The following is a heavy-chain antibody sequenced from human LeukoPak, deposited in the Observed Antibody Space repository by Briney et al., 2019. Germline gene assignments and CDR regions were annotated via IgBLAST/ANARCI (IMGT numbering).Heavy chain of an antibody. CDR2: INPNSGGT. CDR1: GYTFTGYY. CDR3: ARGDHWLA. J-gene: IGHJ5*02. D-gene: IGHD6-19*01. V-gene: IGHV1-2*02. Sequence: APVRASCKASGYTFTGYYMHWVRQAPGQGLEWMGCINPNSGGTTYAQKFQGRVTMTRDTSISTAYMELSRLRSDDTAVYYCARGDHWLAWGQGTLVTVSS.